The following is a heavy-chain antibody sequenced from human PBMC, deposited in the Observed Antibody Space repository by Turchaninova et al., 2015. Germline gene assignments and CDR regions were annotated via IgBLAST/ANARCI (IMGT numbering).Heavy chain of an antibody. CDR1: GFTFSRYV. V-gene: IGHV3-23*04. D-gene: IGHD3-22*01. Sequence: EVQLVESGGGLVQPGGSLRLSCAASGFTFSRYVMTWVLQAPGHGLGGVCAVTGSDSIREYADYVRVRFKLSRDNYKNTLYMQMNSLRAEDTAGYYCAKADYYVSSGYYPRAAYWGQGTLVTVAS. J-gene: IGHJ4*02. CDR3: AKADYYVSSGYYPRAAY. CDR2: VTGSDSIR.